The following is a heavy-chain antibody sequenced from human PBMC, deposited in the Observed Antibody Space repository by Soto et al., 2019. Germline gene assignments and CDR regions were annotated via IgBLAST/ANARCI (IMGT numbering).Heavy chain of an antibody. CDR2: IYPGDSDT. D-gene: IGHD3-22*01. Sequence: GESLKISCKGSGYSFTSYWIGWVRQMPGKGLEWMGIIYPGDSDTRYSPSFQGQVTISADKSISTAYLQWSSLKASDTAMYYCARPGLYDSSGYYYWSAFDIWGQGTMVTV. V-gene: IGHV5-51*01. J-gene: IGHJ3*02. CDR1: GYSFTSYW. CDR3: ARPGLYDSSGYYYWSAFDI.